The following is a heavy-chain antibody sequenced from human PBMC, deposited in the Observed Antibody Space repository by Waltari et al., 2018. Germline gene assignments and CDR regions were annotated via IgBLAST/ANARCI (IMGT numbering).Heavy chain of an antibody. V-gene: IGHV1-8*03. Sequence: QVQLVQSGAEVKKPGASVKVSCKASGYTFTSYDINWVRQATGQGLEWMGWMNPNSGNTGYAQKFQGRVTITRNTSISTAYMELSSLRSEDTAVYYCAGGGYCSSTSCYDPWAFDIWGQGTMVTVSS. CDR2: MNPNSGNT. CDR3: AGGGYCSSTSCYDPWAFDI. D-gene: IGHD2-2*01. J-gene: IGHJ3*02. CDR1: GYTFTSYD.